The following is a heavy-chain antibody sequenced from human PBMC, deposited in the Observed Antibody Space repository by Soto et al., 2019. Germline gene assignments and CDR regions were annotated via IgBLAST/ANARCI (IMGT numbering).Heavy chain of an antibody. CDR3: ARDPRLLWFGELQYYFDY. V-gene: IGHV3-33*01. J-gene: IGHJ4*02. CDR2: IWYDGSNK. D-gene: IGHD3-10*01. CDR1: GFTFSSYG. Sequence: GGSLRLSCAASGFTFSSYGMHWVRQAPGKGLEWVAVIWYDGSNKYYADSVKGRFTISRDNSKNTLYLQMNSLRAEDTAVYYCARDPRLLWFGELQYYFDYWGQGTLVTVSS.